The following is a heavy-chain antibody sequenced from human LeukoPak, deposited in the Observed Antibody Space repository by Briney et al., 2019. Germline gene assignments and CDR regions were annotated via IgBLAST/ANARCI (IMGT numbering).Heavy chain of an antibody. CDR2: ISCPSDTI. J-gene: IGHJ4*02. V-gene: IGHV3-48*04. CDR3: ARDIGRDRYFDS. Sequence: GGSLRLPCAASGFTFSPYPMNWVRQAPGKGREWVSYISCPSDTIHYADSLKGRFTISRDNAKNSLYLQINSLGAEDTAVYYCARDIGRDRYFDSWGQGTLVPVSS. D-gene: IGHD5-24*01. CDR1: GFTFSPYP.